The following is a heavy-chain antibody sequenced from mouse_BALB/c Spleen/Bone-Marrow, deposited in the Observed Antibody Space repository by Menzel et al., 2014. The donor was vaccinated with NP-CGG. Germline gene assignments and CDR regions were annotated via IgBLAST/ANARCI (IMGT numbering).Heavy chain of an antibody. CDR2: IYPGSGNT. J-gene: IGHJ4*01. CDR1: GYTFTDYY. V-gene: IGHV1-77*01. D-gene: IGHD1-1*01. CDR3: AKGGYGSSYVRYYAMDY. Sequence: QVQLKQSGAELARPGASVKLSSKASGYTFTDYYINWVKQRTGQGLEWIGEIYPGSGNTYYNEKFKGKATLTADKSSSTAYMQLSSLTSEGSAVYFCAKGGYGSSYVRYYAMDYWGQGTSVTVSS.